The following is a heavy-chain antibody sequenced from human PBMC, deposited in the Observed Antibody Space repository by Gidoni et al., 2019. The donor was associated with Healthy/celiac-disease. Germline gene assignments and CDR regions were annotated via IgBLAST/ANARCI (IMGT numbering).Heavy chain of an antibody. Sequence: QVQLQQWGAGLLKPSETLSLTCAVYGGSFSGYYWSWIRQPPGKGLEWIGEINHSGSTNYNPSLKSRVTISVDTSKNQFSLKLSSVTAADTAVYYCARGKQWLPSYFDYWGQGTLVTVSS. J-gene: IGHJ4*02. V-gene: IGHV4-34*01. CDR1: GGSFSGYY. D-gene: IGHD6-19*01. CDR2: INHSGST. CDR3: ARGKQWLPSYFDY.